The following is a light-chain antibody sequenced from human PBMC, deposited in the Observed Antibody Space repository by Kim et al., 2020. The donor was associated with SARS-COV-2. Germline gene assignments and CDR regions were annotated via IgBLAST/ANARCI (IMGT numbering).Light chain of an antibody. J-gene: IGLJ2*01. V-gene: IGLV3-21*04. Sequence: VSGAQGKTARITCGGNNIGSKSVHWYQQKPGQAPVLVIYYDSDRPSGIPERFSGSNSGNTATLTISRVEAGDEADYYCQVCDSGVVFGGGTQLTVL. CDR1: NIGSKS. CDR2: YDS. CDR3: QVCDSGVV.